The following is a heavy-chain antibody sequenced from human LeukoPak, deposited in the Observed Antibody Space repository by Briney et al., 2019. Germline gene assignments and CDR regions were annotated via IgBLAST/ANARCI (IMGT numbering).Heavy chain of an antibody. Sequence: SETLSLTCAVYGGSFSGYYWSWIRQPPGKGLEWIGEINHSGSTNYNPSLKSRVTISVDTSKNQFSLKLSSVTAADTAVYYCARGPPLLWFRELLRWYYFDYWGQGTLVTVSS. J-gene: IGHJ4*02. CDR3: ARGPPLLWFRELLRWYYFDY. CDR2: INHSGST. D-gene: IGHD3-10*01. V-gene: IGHV4-34*01. CDR1: GGSFSGYY.